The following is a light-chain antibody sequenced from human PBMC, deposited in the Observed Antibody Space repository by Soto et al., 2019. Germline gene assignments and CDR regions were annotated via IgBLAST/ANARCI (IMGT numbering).Light chain of an antibody. Sequence: EIVLTQSPGTLSLSPGERATLSCRASQSVSSSYLAWYQQKFGQAPRLLIYNASIRATAIPDMFSGSGSATDFTLTISRLEPEDFAVYYCLQYGRSPRTFGQGTKVEIK. CDR1: QSVSSSY. CDR3: LQYGRSPRT. V-gene: IGKV3-20*01. CDR2: NAS. J-gene: IGKJ1*01.